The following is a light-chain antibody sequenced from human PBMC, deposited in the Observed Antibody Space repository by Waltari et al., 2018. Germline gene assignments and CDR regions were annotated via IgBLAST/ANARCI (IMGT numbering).Light chain of an antibody. CDR1: QSVSRS. Sequence: EIVLTRPPAPLSLSPGERATLSCRASQSVSRSLAWYQQKPGQAPRLLIYGASSRATGVPDRFSGSGSGTDFSLTISRLEPEDFAVYYCQHYVRLPVSFGQGTKVEIK. CDR3: QHYVRLPVS. J-gene: IGKJ1*01. V-gene: IGKV3-20*01. CDR2: GAS.